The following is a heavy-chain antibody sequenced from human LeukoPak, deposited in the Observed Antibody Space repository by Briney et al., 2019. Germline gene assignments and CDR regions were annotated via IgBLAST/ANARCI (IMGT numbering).Heavy chain of an antibody. Sequence: GVSLRLSYAASGFTFRGFGMHWVRQAPGKGLEWVAVIWYDGSNKYYEDSVKGRFTISRDNPKNTLYVQMNSLRAEDTAVYYCARGRGADYGGNSGYFDYWGQGTLVTVSS. D-gene: IGHD4-23*01. CDR2: IWYDGSNK. J-gene: IGHJ4*02. CDR3: ARGRGADYGGNSGYFDY. CDR1: GFTFRGFG. V-gene: IGHV3-33*01.